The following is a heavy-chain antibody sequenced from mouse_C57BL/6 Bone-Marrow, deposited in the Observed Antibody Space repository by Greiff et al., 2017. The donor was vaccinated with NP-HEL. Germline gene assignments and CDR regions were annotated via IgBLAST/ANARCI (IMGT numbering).Heavy chain of an antibody. V-gene: IGHV1-64*01. J-gene: IGHJ3*01. CDR3: SLNGYLFAY. D-gene: IGHD2-2*01. CDR2: IHPNSGST. CDR1: GYTFTSYW. Sequence: QVQLQQPGAELVKPGASVKLSCKASGYTFTSYWMHWVKQRPGQGLEWIGMIHPNSGSTKYNEKFKSKATLTVDNSSSTAYMQLSSLTSEDSAVYYCSLNGYLFAYWGQGTLVTVSA.